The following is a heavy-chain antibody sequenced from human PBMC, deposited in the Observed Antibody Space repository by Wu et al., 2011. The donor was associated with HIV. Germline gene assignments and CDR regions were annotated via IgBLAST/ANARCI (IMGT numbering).Heavy chain of an antibody. V-gene: IGHV1-18*01. D-gene: IGHD6-6*01. CDR1: GGTFSSYA. CDR3: AGLSSGD. Sequence: QVQLVQSGAEVKKPGSSVKVSCKASGGTFSSYAISWVRQAPGQGLEWLGGISADNGDTNYARKLQGRVTMTTDTSTSTAYMELSSLTFEDTAVYYCAGLSSGDWGLGTLVIVSS. CDR2: ISADNGDT. J-gene: IGHJ4*02.